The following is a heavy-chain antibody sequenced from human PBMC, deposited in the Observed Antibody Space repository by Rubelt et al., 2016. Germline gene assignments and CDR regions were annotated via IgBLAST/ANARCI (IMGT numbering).Heavy chain of an antibody. CDR2: INHRGST. V-gene: IGHV4-34*01. D-gene: IGHD2/OR15-2a*01. J-gene: IGHJ4*02. CDR1: GGSFSGYY. Sequence: QVQLQQWGAGLLKPSETLSLTCAVYGGSFSGYYWSWIRQSPGKGLEWIGEINHRGSTNYNPSLNSRFTISTDASKNQFSLKMTSVTAADTAVYYCARGGGDGPFLWGQGTLVTVSS. CDR3: ARGGGDGPFL.